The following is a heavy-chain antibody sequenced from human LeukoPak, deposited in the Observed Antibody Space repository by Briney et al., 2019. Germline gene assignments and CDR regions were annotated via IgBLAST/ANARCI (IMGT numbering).Heavy chain of an antibody. J-gene: IGHJ6*03. Sequence: GASVKVSCKASGYTFTSYDINWVRQAPGQGLEWMGWISAYNGNTNYAQKLQGRVTMTTDTSTSTAYMELRSLRSDDTAVYYCARGYYDFWSGYPGGYYYMDVWGKGTTVTVSS. CDR3: ARGYYDFWSGYPGGYYYMDV. CDR2: ISAYNGNT. V-gene: IGHV1-18*01. D-gene: IGHD3-3*01. CDR1: GYTFTSYD.